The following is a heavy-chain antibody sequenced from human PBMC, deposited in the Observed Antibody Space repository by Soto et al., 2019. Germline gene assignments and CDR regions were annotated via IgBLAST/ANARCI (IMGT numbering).Heavy chain of an antibody. Sequence: SETLSLTCTVTGDSISSRSYYWGWIRQPPGKGLEWIGSVYYSGSTYNNPSLKSRISISVDTYNNQFSLKLTSVTAADTAVYYCARMPYTGSNPPFDCWGRGILVTVSS. J-gene: IGHJ4*02. V-gene: IGHV4-39*07. CDR3: ARMPYTGSNPPFDC. CDR1: GDSISSRSYY. CDR2: VYYSGST. D-gene: IGHD1-26*01.